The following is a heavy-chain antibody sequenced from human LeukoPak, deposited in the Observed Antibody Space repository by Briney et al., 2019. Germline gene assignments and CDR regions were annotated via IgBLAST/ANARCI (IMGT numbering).Heavy chain of an antibody. CDR2: IKEDGSEK. V-gene: IGHV3-7*01. J-gene: IGHJ4*02. CDR3: ARDEFRPLGY. CDR1: GFTFSTYW. Sequence: GGSLRLSCAASGFTFSTYWMHWVRQAPGNGLEWVANIKEDGSEKYYVDSVKGRFTISRDNAKNSLYLQMNSLRAEDTALYYCARDEFRPLGYWGQGTLVTVPS.